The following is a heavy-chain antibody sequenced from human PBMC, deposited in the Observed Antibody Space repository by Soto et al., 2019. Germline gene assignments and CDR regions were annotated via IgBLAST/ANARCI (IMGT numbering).Heavy chain of an antibody. V-gene: IGHV3-23*01. J-gene: IGHJ4*02. CDR2: VSGSGNNI. Sequence: EVQLLESGGGLVQPGGSLRLSCAASGFTFSGYAMSWVRQAPGKGLEWVSAVSGSGNNIYYADSIKGRFTISRDNSRSTLFLQMNSLSAEDTAVYFCAKGPARPCIKQPLDSWGRGTLVSVSS. CDR1: GFTFSGYA. D-gene: IGHD5-18*01. CDR3: AKGPARPCIKQPLDS.